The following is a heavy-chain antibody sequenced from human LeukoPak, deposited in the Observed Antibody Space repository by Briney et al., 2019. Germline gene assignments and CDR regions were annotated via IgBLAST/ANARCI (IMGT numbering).Heavy chain of an antibody. Sequence: GGSLRLSCAASGFTFRTYGMSWVRQAPGKGLQWVASIWYDGSDRLYTDSVKGRFTISRDNPNNTVFLQMNSLRGDDTADYYCAKCAGATHWYFDLWGRGTLVTVSS. D-gene: IGHD1-26*01. CDR2: IWYDGSDR. J-gene: IGHJ2*01. V-gene: IGHV3-33*06. CDR1: GFTFRTYG. CDR3: AKCAGATHWYFDL.